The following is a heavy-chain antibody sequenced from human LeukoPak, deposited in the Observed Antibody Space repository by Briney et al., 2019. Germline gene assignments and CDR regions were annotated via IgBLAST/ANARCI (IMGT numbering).Heavy chain of an antibody. CDR3: ASRREYCSSTSCYSDAFDI. Sequence: SVKVSCKASGGTFSSYAISWVRQAPGQGLEWMGRIIPILGIANYAQKFQGRVTITADKSTSTAYMELSSLRSEDTAVYYCASRREYCSSTSCYSDAFDIWGQGTMVTVSS. CDR2: IIPILGIA. CDR1: GGTFSSYA. D-gene: IGHD2-2*01. V-gene: IGHV1-69*04. J-gene: IGHJ3*02.